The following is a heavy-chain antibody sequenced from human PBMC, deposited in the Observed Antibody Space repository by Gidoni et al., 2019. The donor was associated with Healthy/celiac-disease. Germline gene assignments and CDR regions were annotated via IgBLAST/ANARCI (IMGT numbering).Heavy chain of an antibody. D-gene: IGHD4-17*01. CDR1: GYSISSGYY. CDR2: IYHSGST. Sequence: QVQLQESGPGLVKPSETLSLTCAVSGYSISSGYYWGWVRQPPGKGLEWIGSIYHSGSTYYNPSLKSRVTISVDTSKNQFSLKLSSVTAADTAVYYCARERGIDYGGNEPADYWGQGTLVTVSS. V-gene: IGHV4-38-2*02. CDR3: ARERGIDYGGNEPADY. J-gene: IGHJ4*02.